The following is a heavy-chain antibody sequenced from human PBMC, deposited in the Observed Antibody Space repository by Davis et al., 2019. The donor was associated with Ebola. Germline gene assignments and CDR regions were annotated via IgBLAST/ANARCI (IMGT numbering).Heavy chain of an antibody. D-gene: IGHD3-22*01. Sequence: PGGSLRLSCVASGFTFSGYAMHWVRQAPGKGLEWVAVISYDGSNKYYADSVKGRFTISRDNSKNTLYLQMNSLRAEDTAVYYCARGNYYDSSGYYYVEYFQHWGQGTLVTVSS. V-gene: IGHV3-30*04. CDR2: ISYDGSNK. J-gene: IGHJ1*01. CDR3: ARGNYYDSSGYYYVEYFQH. CDR1: GFTFSGYA.